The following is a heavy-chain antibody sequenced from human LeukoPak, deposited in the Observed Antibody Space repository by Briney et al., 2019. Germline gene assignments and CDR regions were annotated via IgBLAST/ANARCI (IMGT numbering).Heavy chain of an antibody. Sequence: ASVKVSCKASGYTFTGYYMHRVRQAPGQGREWMGWINPNSGGTNYAQKFQGRVTMTRDTSISTAYMELSRLRSDDTAVYYCARVAYDSDWFDPWGQGTLVTVSS. CDR3: ARVAYDSDWFDP. D-gene: IGHD3-9*01. CDR2: INPNSGGT. CDR1: GYTFTGYY. V-gene: IGHV1-2*02. J-gene: IGHJ5*02.